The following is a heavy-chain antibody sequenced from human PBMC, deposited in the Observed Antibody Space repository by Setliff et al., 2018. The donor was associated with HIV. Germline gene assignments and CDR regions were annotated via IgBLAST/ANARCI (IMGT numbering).Heavy chain of an antibody. CDR3: AKDIRGGGGYFDY. Sequence: SLKISCSASGFTFDDYGMSWVRQAPGKGLEWVSGISWNSGSIGYADSVKGRFTISRDNAKNSLYLQMNSLRAEDTALYCCAKDIRGGGGYFDYWGQGTLVTVSS. V-gene: IGHV3-9*01. D-gene: IGHD3-10*01. CDR1: GFTFDDYG. CDR2: ISWNSGSI. J-gene: IGHJ4*02.